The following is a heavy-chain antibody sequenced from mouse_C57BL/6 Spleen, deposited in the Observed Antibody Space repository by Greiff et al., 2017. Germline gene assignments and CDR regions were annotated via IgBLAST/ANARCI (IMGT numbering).Heavy chain of an antibody. D-gene: IGHD1-3*01. CDR1: GFSLTSYG. CDR3: AKQVKYYAMYY. CDR2: IWGDGST. V-gene: IGHV2-3*01. J-gene: IGHJ4*01. Sequence: QVQLQQSGPGLVAPSQSLSITCTVSGFSLTSYGVSWVRQPPGTGLEWLGVIWGDGSTNYHSALLSRLSIRKDNSKSQVFLTLNSLQTDDTATYYCAKQVKYYAMYYWGQGTSVTVSS.